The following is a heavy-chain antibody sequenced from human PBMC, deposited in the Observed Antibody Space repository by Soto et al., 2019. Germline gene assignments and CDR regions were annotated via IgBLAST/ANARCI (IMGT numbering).Heavy chain of an antibody. J-gene: IGHJ5*02. Sequence: ASVKVSCKASGYTFTSYAMHWVRQAPGQRLEWMGWINAGNGNTKYSQKFQGRVTITRDTSASTAYMELSSLRSEDTAVYYCARDRRVVVVPAATSWFDPWGQGTLVTVSS. V-gene: IGHV1-3*01. CDR3: ARDRRVVVVPAATSWFDP. CDR2: INAGNGNT. CDR1: GYTFTSYA. D-gene: IGHD2-2*01.